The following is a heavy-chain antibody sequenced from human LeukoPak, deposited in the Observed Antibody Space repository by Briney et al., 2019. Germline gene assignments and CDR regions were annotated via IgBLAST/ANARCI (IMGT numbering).Heavy chain of an antibody. CDR3: ARDGTNYYGSGSHHAAPDY. Sequence: PGGSLRLSCAASGFTFSSYAMHWVRQAPGKGLEWVAVISYDGSNKYYADSVKGRFTISRDNSKNTLYLQMNSLRAEDTAVYYCARDGTNYYGSGSHHAAPDYWGQGTLVTVSS. CDR1: GFTFSSYA. CDR2: ISYDGSNK. J-gene: IGHJ4*02. V-gene: IGHV3-30-3*01. D-gene: IGHD3-10*01.